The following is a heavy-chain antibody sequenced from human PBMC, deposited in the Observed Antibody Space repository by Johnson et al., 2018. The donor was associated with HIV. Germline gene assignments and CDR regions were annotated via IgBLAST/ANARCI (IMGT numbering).Heavy chain of an antibody. J-gene: IGHJ3*02. CDR1: GFTFSSYA. CDR3: ARALLIAARPVGAFDI. D-gene: IGHD6-6*01. CDR2: IKQDGSEK. Sequence: QLVESGGGVVQPGRSLRLSCAASGFTFSSYAMSWVRQAPGKGLEWVANIKQDGSEKYYVDSVKGRFTISRDNAKNSLYLQMNSLRAEDTAVYYCARALLIAARPVGAFDIWGQGTMVTVSS. V-gene: IGHV3-7*01.